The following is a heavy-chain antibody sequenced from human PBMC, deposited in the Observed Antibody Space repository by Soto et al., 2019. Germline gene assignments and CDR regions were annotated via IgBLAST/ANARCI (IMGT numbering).Heavy chain of an antibody. CDR1: GYTFTSYG. D-gene: IGHD3-22*01. CDR2: ISAYNGIT. Sequence: QVQVVQSGAEVTKPGASVKVSCKASGYTFTSYGISWVRQAPGQGLEWMGGISAYNGITNYALNLQGRVTTTTNPTTSTAYMELRSLRSDDTAVYYCARVDSSGYNSYWGQGTLVTVSS. J-gene: IGHJ4*02. CDR3: ARVDSSGYNSY. V-gene: IGHV1-18*01.